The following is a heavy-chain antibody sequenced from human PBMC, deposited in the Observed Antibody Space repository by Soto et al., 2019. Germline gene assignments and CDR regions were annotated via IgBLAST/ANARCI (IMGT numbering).Heavy chain of an antibody. J-gene: IGHJ6*02. CDR1: GFTFSSYT. CDR3: ARTFAAAAYYYYYGMDV. CDR2: ITSSSSTI. D-gene: IGHD6-13*01. V-gene: IGHV3-48*02. Sequence: EVPLVESGGGLVQPGGSLRLSCAASGFTFSSYTMNWVRQAPGKGLEWVSYITSSSSTIYYADSVKGRFTISRDNAKNSQYLQMTSLREEETAVYYCARTFAAAAYYYYYGMDVRGQGTTVTVSS.